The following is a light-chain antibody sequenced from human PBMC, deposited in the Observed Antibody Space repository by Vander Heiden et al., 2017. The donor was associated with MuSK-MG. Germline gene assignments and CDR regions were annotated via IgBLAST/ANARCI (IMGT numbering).Light chain of an antibody. V-gene: IGKV1-39*01. CDR2: ASS. Sequence: DIQMTQSPSSLSASVGDRVSITCRASQSISSYLNWYQLKPGKASKLLIYASSSLQSGVPSRFSGSGSGTDFTLTISSLQPEDFATYYCQQSYSIPTFGQGTKVEIK. CDR1: QSISSY. J-gene: IGKJ1*01. CDR3: QQSYSIPT.